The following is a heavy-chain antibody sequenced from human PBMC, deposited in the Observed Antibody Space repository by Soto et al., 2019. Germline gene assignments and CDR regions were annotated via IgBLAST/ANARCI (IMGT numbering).Heavy chain of an antibody. D-gene: IGHD6-6*01. Sequence: QVQLVESGGGVVQPGRSLRLSCAASGFSISRSAMHWVRQAPGKGLEWVAVIAYDGSNRWYADSAKGRFTISRDNSKNTAYLQMSTVRGEATAVYYCAIDLQAGTDIVHWFATWGQGTLVPGSS. CDR2: IAYDGSNR. J-gene: IGHJ5*02. CDR1: GFSISRSA. CDR3: AIDLQAGTDIVHWFAT. V-gene: IGHV3-30*04.